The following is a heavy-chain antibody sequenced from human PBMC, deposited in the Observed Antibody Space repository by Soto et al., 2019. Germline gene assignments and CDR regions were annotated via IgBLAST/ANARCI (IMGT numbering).Heavy chain of an antibody. J-gene: IGHJ5*02. V-gene: IGHV1-69*06. CDR1: GGTFSSYA. CDR2: IIPIFGTA. Sequence: QVQLVQSGAEVKKPGSSVKVSCKASGGTFSSYAISWVRQAPGQGLEWMGGIIPIFGTANYAQKFRGRVTITADKSTSTAYMELSSLRSEDTAVYYCARGEISSGWYEGYWFDPWGQGTLVTVSS. CDR3: ARGEISSGWYEGYWFDP. D-gene: IGHD6-19*01.